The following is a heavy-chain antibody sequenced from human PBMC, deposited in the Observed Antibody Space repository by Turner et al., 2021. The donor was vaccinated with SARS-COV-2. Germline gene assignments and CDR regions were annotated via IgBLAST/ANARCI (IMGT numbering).Heavy chain of an antibody. CDR3: ARGYSSGWYQRGAFDI. CDR1: GFIFSSYG. CDR2: IYSGGST. Sequence: EVQLLESGGGLVQPGGSLRLSCAASGFIFSSYGMSWVRQAPGKGLEWVSVIYSGGSTYYADSVKGRFTISRDNSKNTLYLQMNSLRAEDTAVYYCARGYSSGWYQRGAFDIWGQGTMVTVSS. D-gene: IGHD6-19*01. J-gene: IGHJ3*02. V-gene: IGHV3-23*03.